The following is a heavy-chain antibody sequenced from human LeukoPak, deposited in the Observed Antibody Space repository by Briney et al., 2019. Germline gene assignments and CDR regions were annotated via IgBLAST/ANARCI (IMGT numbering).Heavy chain of an antibody. V-gene: IGHV3-48*03. CDR3: ARCQITMVRGVRVMWNPDAFDI. J-gene: IGHJ3*02. D-gene: IGHD3-10*01. CDR2: ISSSGSTI. CDR1: RFTFSSYE. Sequence: GGSLRLSCAASRFTFSSYEMNWVRQAPGKGLEWVSYISSSGSTIYYADSVKGRFTISRDNAKNSLYLQMNSLRAEDTAVYYCARCQITMVRGVRVMWNPDAFDIWGQGTMVTVSS.